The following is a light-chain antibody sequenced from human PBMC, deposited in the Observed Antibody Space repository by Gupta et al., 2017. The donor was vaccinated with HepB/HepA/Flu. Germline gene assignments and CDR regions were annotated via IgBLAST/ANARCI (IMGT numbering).Light chain of an antibody. J-gene: IGLJ3*02. CDR1: ALPKRY. V-gene: IGLV3-25*03. Sequence: SSELTQPPSVSVSPGQTARITCSGDALPKRYAYWYQQKPGQAPVLVIYQKSERPSGIPERFSGSSSGTTVTLTISGVQAEDEADYYCQSTDSSGSYWVFGGGTKLTVL. CDR3: QSTDSSGSYWV. CDR2: QKS.